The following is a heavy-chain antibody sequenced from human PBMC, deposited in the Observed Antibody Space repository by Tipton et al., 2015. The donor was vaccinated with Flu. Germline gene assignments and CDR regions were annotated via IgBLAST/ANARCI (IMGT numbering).Heavy chain of an antibody. CDR1: GASISSDVSH. V-gene: IGHV4-61*02. J-gene: IGHJ6*02. CDR3: TKDTRATAGMDV. Sequence: GLVKPSQTLSLTCSVSGASISSDVSHWSWVRQSAGKGLEWIGRIFTSGSINYNPSLESRVTISLDTSKNQFSLRLTSLTAADTAVYYCTKDTRATAGMDVWGRGTTVTVS. D-gene: IGHD1-1*01. CDR2: IFTSGSI.